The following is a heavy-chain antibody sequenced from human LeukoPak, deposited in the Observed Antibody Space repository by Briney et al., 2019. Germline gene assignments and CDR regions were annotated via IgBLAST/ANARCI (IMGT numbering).Heavy chain of an antibody. J-gene: IGHJ4*02. CDR2: ISSSSSYI. V-gene: IGHV3-21*01. D-gene: IGHD6-19*01. CDR3: ARVLPDSSGWNFDY. Sequence: GGSLRLSCAASGFTFSIYSMNWVRQAPGKGLEWVSSISSSSSYIYYADSVKGRFTISRDNAKNSLYLQMNSLRAEDTAVYYCARVLPDSSGWNFDYWGQGTLVTVSS. CDR1: GFTFSIYS.